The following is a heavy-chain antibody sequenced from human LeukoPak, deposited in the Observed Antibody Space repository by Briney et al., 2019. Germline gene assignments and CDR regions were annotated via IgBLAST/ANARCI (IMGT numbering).Heavy chain of an antibody. J-gene: IGHJ6*02. D-gene: IGHD3-10*01. V-gene: IGHV4-4*07. CDR2: IYTSGST. CDR3: ARGMGSGSYYAGYYYYYYGMDV. CDR1: GGSISSYY. Sequence: SETLSLTCTVSGGSISSYYWSWIRQPAGKGLEWIGRIYTSGSTNYNPSLKSRVTMSVDTSKNQFSLKLSSVTAADTAVYYCARGMGSGSYYAGYYYYYYGMDVWGQGTTVTVSS.